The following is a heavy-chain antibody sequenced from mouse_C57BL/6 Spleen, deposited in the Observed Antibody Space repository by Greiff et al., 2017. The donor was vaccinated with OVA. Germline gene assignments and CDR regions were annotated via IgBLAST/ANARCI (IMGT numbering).Heavy chain of an antibody. D-gene: IGHD2-1*01. V-gene: IGHV5-9-1*02. CDR2: ISSGGDYI. CDR1: GFTFSSYA. J-gene: IGHJ4*01. CDR3: TRGGGNYPLAMDY. Sequence: DVKLVESGAGLVKPGGSLKLSCAASGFTFSSYAMSWVRQTPEKRLEWVAYISSGGDYIYYADTVKGRFTISRDNARNTLYLQRSSLKSEDTAMYYCTRGGGNYPLAMDYWGQGTSVTVSS.